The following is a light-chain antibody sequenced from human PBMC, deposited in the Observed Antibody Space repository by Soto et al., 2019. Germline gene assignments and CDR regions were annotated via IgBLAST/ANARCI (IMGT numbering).Light chain of an antibody. J-gene: IGKJ2*04. Sequence: EIVLTQSPGTLSLSPGEGATLSCRTSQSLTSTYLAWYQQRPAQAPRLLIYAASTRATGIPDRFSGSGSGTDFTLTISRLESEDFAVYYCQQYGSSPCSFGQGTKLEIK. V-gene: IGKV3-20*01. CDR1: QSLTSTY. CDR2: AAS. CDR3: QQYGSSPCS.